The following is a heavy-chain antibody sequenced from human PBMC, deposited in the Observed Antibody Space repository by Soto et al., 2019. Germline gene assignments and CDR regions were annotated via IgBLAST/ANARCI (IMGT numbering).Heavy chain of an antibody. D-gene: IGHD3-9*01. CDR2: IYYRGNT. CDR3: ARLEGLATISYYFDY. Sequence: QLQLQESGPGLVKPSETLSLTCSVSGDSINSDNYYWGWIRQPPGKGLEWIGSIYYRGNTYYNPSLKTPVTISLDKSQRQFSLKLNSVTAADSAVYFCARLEGLATISYYFDYWGQGTLVTVSS. V-gene: IGHV4-39*01. CDR1: GDSINSDNYY. J-gene: IGHJ4*02.